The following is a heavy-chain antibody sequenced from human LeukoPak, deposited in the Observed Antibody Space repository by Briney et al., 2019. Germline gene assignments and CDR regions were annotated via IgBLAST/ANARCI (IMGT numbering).Heavy chain of an antibody. CDR1: GYTFTGYY. CDR2: INPNSGGT. D-gene: IGHD6-6*01. V-gene: IGHV1-2*02. CDR3: ARGAKEYSSSSEKIYYFDY. Sequence: ASVKVSCKASGYTFTGYYMHWVRQAPGQGLEWMGWINPNSGGTNYAQKFQGRVTMTRDPSISTAYMELSRLRSDDTAVYYCARGAKEYSSSSEKIYYFDYWGQGTLVTVSS. J-gene: IGHJ4*02.